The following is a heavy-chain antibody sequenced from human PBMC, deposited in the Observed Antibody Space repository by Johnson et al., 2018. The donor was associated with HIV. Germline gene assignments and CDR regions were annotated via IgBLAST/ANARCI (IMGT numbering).Heavy chain of an antibody. CDR2: ISYDGSNK. CDR1: GFTFSDYY. J-gene: IGHJ3*02. Sequence: QVQLVESGGGLVKPGGSLRLSCAASGFTFSDYYMSWIRQAPGKGLEWVAIISYDGSNKYYADSVKGRFTISRDNSKNTLFLQMNSLRVEDTAVYYCARERDDSSGYYYHDAFDIWGQGTMVTVSS. D-gene: IGHD3-22*01. CDR3: ARERDDSSGYYYHDAFDI. V-gene: IGHV3-30*14.